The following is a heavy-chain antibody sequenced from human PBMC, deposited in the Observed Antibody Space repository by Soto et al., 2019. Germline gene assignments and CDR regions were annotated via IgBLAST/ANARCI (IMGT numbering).Heavy chain of an antibody. V-gene: IGHV3-23*01. J-gene: IGHJ6*04. CDR1: GFTFSSYA. CDR3: AKDRQPKIGGMDV. CDR2: ISGSGGST. D-gene: IGHD2-15*01. Sequence: EVQLLESGGGLVQPGGSLRLSRAASGFTFSSYAMSWVRQAPGKGLKWVSAISGSGGSTYYADSVKGRFTISRDNSKNTLYLQMNSLRAEDTAVYYCAKDRQPKIGGMDVWGKGTTVTVSS.